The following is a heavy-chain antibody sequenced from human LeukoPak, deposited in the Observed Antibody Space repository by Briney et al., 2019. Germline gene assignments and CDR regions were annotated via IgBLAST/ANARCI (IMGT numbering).Heavy chain of an antibody. D-gene: IGHD2-2*01. CDR2: IIPILGIA. V-gene: IGHV1-69*04. CDR1: GGTFSSYA. CDR3: ARLGYCSSTSCPKSDY. Sequence: AASVKVSCKASGGTFSSYAISWVRQAPGQGLEWMGRIIPILGIANYAQKFQGRVTITADKSTSTAYMELSSLRSEDTAVYYCARLGYCSSTSCPKSDYWGQGTLVTVSS. J-gene: IGHJ4*02.